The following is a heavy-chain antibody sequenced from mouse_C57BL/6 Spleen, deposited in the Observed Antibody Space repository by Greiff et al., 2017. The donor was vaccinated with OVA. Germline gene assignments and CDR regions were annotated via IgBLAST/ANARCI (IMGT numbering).Heavy chain of an antibody. D-gene: IGHD3-2*02. J-gene: IGHJ2*01. Sequence: VQLKESGPGLVKPSQSLSLTCSVTGYSITSGYYWNWIRQFPGNKLEWMGYISYDGSNNYNPSLKNRISITRDTSKNQFFLKLNSVTTEDTATYYCARVSSGYPFDYWGQGTTLTVSS. CDR1: GYSITSGYY. CDR2: ISYDGSN. V-gene: IGHV3-6*01. CDR3: ARVSSGYPFDY.